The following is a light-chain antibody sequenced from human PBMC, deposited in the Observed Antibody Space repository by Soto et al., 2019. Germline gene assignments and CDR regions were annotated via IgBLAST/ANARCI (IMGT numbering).Light chain of an antibody. Sequence: EIVLTQSPATLSLSPGERATLSCRASQSVSNYLAWYQQKPGQAPRLLIYDASNRATGIPARSSGSGSGTEFTLTISSLQSEDFAVYYCQEYIHWPPGMFGPGTTVDIK. CDR3: QEYIHWPPGM. J-gene: IGKJ1*01. CDR2: DAS. CDR1: QSVSNY. V-gene: IGKV3-11*01.